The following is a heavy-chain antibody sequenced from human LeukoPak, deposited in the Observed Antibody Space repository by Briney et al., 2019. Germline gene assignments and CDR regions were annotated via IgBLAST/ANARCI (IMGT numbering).Heavy chain of an antibody. CDR3: ARDEGIVGVTTGRYYYYYGMDV. CDR1: GGTFSSYA. CDR2: IIPIFGTA. J-gene: IGHJ6*02. Sequence: GSSVKVSCKASGGTFSSYAISWVRQAPGQGLEWMGGIIPIFGTANYAQKFQGRVTITADESTSTAYMELSSLRSEDTAVYYCARDEGIVGVTTGRYYYYYGMDVWGQGTTVTVSS. V-gene: IGHV1-69*01. D-gene: IGHD1-26*01.